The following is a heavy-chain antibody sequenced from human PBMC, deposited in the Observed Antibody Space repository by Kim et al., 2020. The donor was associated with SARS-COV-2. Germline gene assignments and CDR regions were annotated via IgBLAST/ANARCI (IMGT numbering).Heavy chain of an antibody. Sequence: GESLKISCKGSGYSFTSYWISWVRQMPGKGLEWMGRIDPSDSYTNYSPSFQGHVTISADKSISTAYLQWSSLKASDTAMYYCARHGSIAVTIDYYGMDVWGQGTTVTVSS. CDR3: ARHGSIAVTIDYYGMDV. J-gene: IGHJ6*02. CDR1: GYSFTSYW. D-gene: IGHD6-19*01. V-gene: IGHV5-10-1*01. CDR2: IDPSDSYT.